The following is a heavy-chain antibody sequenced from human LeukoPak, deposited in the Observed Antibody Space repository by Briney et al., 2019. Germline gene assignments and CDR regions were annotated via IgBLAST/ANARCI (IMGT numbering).Heavy chain of an antibody. Sequence: SETLSLTCTVSGGSISSGSYYWSWIRQPAGKGLEWIGRIYTSGSTNYNPSLKSRVTISVDTSKSQFSLKLTSVTAADTAVYYCASPIPPYRGGFFNFWGQGTLLIVSS. J-gene: IGHJ4*02. V-gene: IGHV4-61*02. D-gene: IGHD3-10*01. CDR2: IYTSGST. CDR1: GGSISSGSYY. CDR3: ASPIPPYRGGFFNF.